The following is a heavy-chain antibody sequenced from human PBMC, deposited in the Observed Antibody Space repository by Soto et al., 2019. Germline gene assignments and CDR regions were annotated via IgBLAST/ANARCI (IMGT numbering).Heavy chain of an antibody. CDR3: ASGAPTGNFYYGMDD. CDR1: GFTFSSYW. Sequence: PGGSLRLSCVASGFTFSSYWMLWVRQAPGKGLVWVSRINSDGSSTSYADSVKGRFTVSRDNAKNTLYLQVNSLGVEGTAVYYCASGAPTGNFYYGMDDWGQGTTVTVSS. D-gene: IGHD6-13*01. V-gene: IGHV3-74*01. CDR2: INSDGSST. J-gene: IGHJ6*02.